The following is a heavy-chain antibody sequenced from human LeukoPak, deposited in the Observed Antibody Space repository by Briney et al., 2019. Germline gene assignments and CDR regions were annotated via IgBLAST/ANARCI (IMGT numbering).Heavy chain of an antibody. V-gene: IGHV3-43*02. CDR1: GFTFSSYA. D-gene: IGHD6-13*01. Sequence: GGSLRLSCAASGFTFSSYAMHWVRQAPGKGLEWVSLISGGGGSTSYADSVKGRFTISRDNSKGSLYLQMNSLRTEDTALYYCAKVLGSSSWYSLGYWGQGTLVTVSS. CDR3: AKVLGSSSWYSLGY. J-gene: IGHJ4*02. CDR2: ISGGGGST.